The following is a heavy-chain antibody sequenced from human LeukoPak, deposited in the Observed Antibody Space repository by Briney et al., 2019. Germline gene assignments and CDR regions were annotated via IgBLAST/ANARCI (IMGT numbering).Heavy chain of an antibody. V-gene: IGHV3-48*03. D-gene: IGHD3-22*01. J-gene: IGHJ4*02. CDR1: GFTFSSYE. CDR3: ARGGYYYDSSGYYFDY. Sequence: GGSLRLSCAASGFTFSSYEMNWVRQAPGKGLEWVSYISSSGSTIYYADSVKGRFTISRDNAKNPLYLQMNSLRAEDTAVYYCARGGYYYDSSGYYFDYWGQGTLVTVSS. CDR2: ISSSGSTI.